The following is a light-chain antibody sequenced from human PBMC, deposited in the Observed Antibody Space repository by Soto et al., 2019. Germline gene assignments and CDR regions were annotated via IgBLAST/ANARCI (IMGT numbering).Light chain of an antibody. Sequence: QSVLTQPASVSGSPGQSITISCTGAISDVGGYNYVSWYQQHPGKAPKLMIYDVSNRPSGVSNRFSGSKSGNTASLTISGLQAEDEADYYCSSYTSSSNYVFGTGTKVTVL. J-gene: IGLJ1*01. CDR3: SSYTSSSNYV. V-gene: IGLV2-14*01. CDR2: DVS. CDR1: ISDVGGYNY.